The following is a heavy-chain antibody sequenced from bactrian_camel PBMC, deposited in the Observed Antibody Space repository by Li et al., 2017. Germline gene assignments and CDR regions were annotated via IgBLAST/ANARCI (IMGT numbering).Heavy chain of an antibody. CDR2: KNHDGAVT. CDR1: ESNAKSSMINYC. V-gene: IGHV3S26*01. Sequence: VQLVESGGGSVQAGGSLRLSCVAAESNAKSSMINYCMGWFRQSPGKERVGVAAKNHDGAVTYADWSGKFTISLDKTKTTLYLQINSLEPDDTALYYCAAAPTTRGRWFDNWRLDPTKYSLWGQGTQVTVS. D-gene: IGHD2*01. J-gene: IGHJ4*01. CDR3: AAAPTTRGRWFDNWRLDPTKYSL.